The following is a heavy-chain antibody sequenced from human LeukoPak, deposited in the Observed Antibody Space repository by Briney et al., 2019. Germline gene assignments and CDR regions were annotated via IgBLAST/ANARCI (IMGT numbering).Heavy chain of an antibody. J-gene: IGHJ3*02. CDR1: GGTFSSYA. V-gene: IGHV1-69*04. CDR3: VRSGRDGYNWERIHRVRCAFDI. D-gene: IGHD5-24*01. Sequence: ASVKVSCKASGGTFSSYAISWVRQAPGQGLEWMGRIIPILGIANYAQKFQGRVTITADKSTSTAYMELSSLRSEDTAVYYCVRSGRDGYNWERIHRVRCAFDIWGQGTMVTVSS. CDR2: IIPILGIA.